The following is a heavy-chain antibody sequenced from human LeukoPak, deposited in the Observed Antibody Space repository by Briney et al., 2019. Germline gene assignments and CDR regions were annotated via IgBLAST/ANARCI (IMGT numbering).Heavy chain of an antibody. Sequence: SETLSLTCAVYGASFSDSYWSWIRQSPEKGLEWIGEINNSGSTSYNPSLNSRVIMSVDRSKNRFSLRLTTVTAADTAVYYCARGRYGPRLGNWGQGTLVTVSS. J-gene: IGHJ4*02. V-gene: IGHV4-34*01. CDR3: ARGRYGPRLGN. CDR1: GASFSDSY. D-gene: IGHD3-16*01. CDR2: INNSGST.